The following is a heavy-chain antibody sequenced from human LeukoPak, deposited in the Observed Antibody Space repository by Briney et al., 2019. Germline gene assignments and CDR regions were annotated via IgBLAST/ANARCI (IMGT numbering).Heavy chain of an antibody. CDR2: ISAYNGNT. V-gene: IGHV1-18*01. J-gene: IGHJ4*02. CDR3: ARAVGADCGLYYFDY. CDR1: GYTFTSYG. D-gene: IGHD1-26*01. Sequence: ASVKVSCKASGYTFTSYGISWVRQAPGQGLEWMGWISAYNGNTNYAQKLQGRVTMTTDTSTSTAYMELRSLRSDDTAVYYCARAVGADCGLYYFDYWGQGTLVTVSS.